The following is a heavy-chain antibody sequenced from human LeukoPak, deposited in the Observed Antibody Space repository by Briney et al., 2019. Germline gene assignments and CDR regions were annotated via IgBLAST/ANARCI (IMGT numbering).Heavy chain of an antibody. V-gene: IGHV3-13*01. Sequence: PGGSLRLSCAATGLAFSSYDMHWVRQATGKGLEWVSAIGTAGDTYYPDSVKGRFTISRENAKNSLYLQMNSLRAGDTAVYYCARDRSVGYYYYGMDVWGQGTTVTVSS. CDR1: GLAFSSYD. CDR3: ARDRSVGYYYYGMDV. CDR2: IGTAGDT. J-gene: IGHJ6*02.